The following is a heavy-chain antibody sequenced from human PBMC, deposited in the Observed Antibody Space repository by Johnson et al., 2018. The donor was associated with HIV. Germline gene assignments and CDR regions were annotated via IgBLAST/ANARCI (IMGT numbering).Heavy chain of an antibody. J-gene: IGHJ3*02. D-gene: IGHD4-17*01. CDR2: MKQDGSEE. Sequence: EVQLVESGGGLVQPGGSLRLSCAGAGFTFSNYWMSWVRQAPGKGLQWVANMKQDGSEEHYLDSVKGRFTISRDNAKNSLSLQMNSLRAEDTAVYYCARDVTKDAFDIWGQGTMVTVSS. CDR1: GFTFSNYW. V-gene: IGHV3-7*01. CDR3: ARDVTKDAFDI.